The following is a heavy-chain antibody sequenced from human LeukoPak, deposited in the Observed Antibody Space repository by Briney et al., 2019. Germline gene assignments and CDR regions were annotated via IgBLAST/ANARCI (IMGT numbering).Heavy chain of an antibody. CDR1: GYTFTGYY. V-gene: IGHV1-2*02. CDR2: INPNSGGT. J-gene: IGHJ4*02. D-gene: IGHD3-22*01. Sequence: ASVKVSCKASGYTFTGYYMHWVRQAPGQGLEWMGWINPNSGGTNYAQKFQGRVTMTRDTSISTAYMELNRLTSDDTAVYYCARDVGFYYYDSRVYGPVDYWGQGPLVTVS. CDR3: ARDVGFYYYDSRVYGPVDY.